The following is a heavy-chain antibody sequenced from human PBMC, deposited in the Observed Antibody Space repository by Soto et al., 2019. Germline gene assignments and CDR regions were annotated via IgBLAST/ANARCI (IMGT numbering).Heavy chain of an antibody. V-gene: IGHV3-30-3*01. J-gene: IGHJ4*02. CDR2: ISYDGSNK. CDR3: ARDSGYNFDY. CDR1: GFTFSSYA. Sequence: QVQLVESGGGVVQPGRSLRLSCAASGFTFSSYAMHWVRQAPGKGLEWVAVISYDGSNKYYADSVKGRFTISRDNSKNTLYLQMNSLRAEDTDVYYCARDSGYNFDYWGQGTLVTVSS. D-gene: IGHD5-18*01.